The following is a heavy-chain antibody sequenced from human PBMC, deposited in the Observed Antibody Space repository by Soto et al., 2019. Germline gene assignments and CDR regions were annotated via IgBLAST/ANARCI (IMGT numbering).Heavy chain of an antibody. D-gene: IGHD3-10*01. J-gene: IGHJ5*02. CDR2: INHSGST. CDR1: GGSFSGYY. V-gene: IGHV4-34*01. Sequence: QVQLQQWGAGLLKPSETLSLTCAVYGGSFSGYYWSWIRQPPGKGLEWIGEINHSGSTNYNPSLKIRVTISVDTSKNQFSLKLSSVTAADTAVYYCARSPPRNMVRGVSNWFDPWGQGTLVTVSS. CDR3: ARSPPRNMVRGVSNWFDP.